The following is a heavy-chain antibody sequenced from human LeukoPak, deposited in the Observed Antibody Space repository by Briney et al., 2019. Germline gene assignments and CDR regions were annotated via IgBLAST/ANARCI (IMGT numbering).Heavy chain of an antibody. Sequence: PSETLSLTCTVSGGSVSSGSYYWRWIRQPPGKGLEWIGYIYYSGSTNYNPSLKSRVTISVDTSKTQFSLKLSSVTAADTAVYYCARLRIAAAGTPIDYWGQGTLVTVSS. CDR3: ARLRIAAAGTPIDY. J-gene: IGHJ4*02. CDR2: IYYSGST. V-gene: IGHV4-61*01. D-gene: IGHD6-13*01. CDR1: GGSVSSGSYY.